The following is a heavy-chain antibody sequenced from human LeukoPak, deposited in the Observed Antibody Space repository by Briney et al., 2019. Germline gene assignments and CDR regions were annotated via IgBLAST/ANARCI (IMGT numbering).Heavy chain of an antibody. V-gene: IGHV3-74*01. Sequence: GGSLRLSCAASGFTFSSYRMHWVRQAPGKGLVWVSRINSDGSSTSYADSVKGRFTISRDNAKNTLYLHMNSLRAEDTAVYYCAREVPAARSSYSDYWGQGTLVTVSS. CDR1: GFTFSSYR. CDR2: INSDGSST. D-gene: IGHD2-2*01. CDR3: AREVPAARSSYSDY. J-gene: IGHJ4*02.